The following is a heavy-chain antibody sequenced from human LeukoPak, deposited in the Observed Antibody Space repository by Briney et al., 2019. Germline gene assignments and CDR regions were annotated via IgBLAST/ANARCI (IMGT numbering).Heavy chain of an antibody. V-gene: IGHV4-59*01. CDR1: GASTTSYY. J-gene: IGHJ4*02. CDR2: IYSDGTT. Sequence: RPSETLSLTCSVSGASTTSYYWNWIRQAPGKGLEWIGYIYSDGTTSYSPSLRSRVTISIDTSRNQFSLKLSSVTAADAAVYYCARDTRSYDTSGYYYFDYWGRGALVTVSS. CDR3: ARDTRSYDTSGYYYFDY. D-gene: IGHD3-22*01.